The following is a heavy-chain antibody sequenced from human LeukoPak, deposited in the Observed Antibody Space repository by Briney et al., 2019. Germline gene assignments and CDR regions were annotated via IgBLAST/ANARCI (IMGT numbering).Heavy chain of an antibody. J-gene: IGHJ4*02. D-gene: IGHD1-26*01. Sequence: PSETLSLTCAVSGDSINSSNWWNWVRQPPGQGLEWIAEIYHCGNTNYNPSLKSRVTISLDKSKNQFSLKLTSVTAADTALYFCARAGGGTYYFDFWGQGTLVTVSS. CDR3: ARAGGGTYYFDF. CDR2: IYHCGNT. CDR1: GDSINSSNW. V-gene: IGHV4-4*02.